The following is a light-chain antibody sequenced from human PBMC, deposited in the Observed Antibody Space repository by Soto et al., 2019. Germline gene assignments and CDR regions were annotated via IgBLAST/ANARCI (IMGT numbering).Light chain of an antibody. CDR1: RSDVGGYNY. CDR3: SSYAGSNNLV. V-gene: IGLV2-8*01. Sequence: QSALTQPPSASGSPGQSVTISCTGTRSDVGGYNYVSWYQQHPGKAPKLMIYEVSKWPSGVPDRFSGSKFGNTASLTVSGLQAEDEADYYCSSYAGSNNLVFGGGTKLTVL. J-gene: IGLJ3*02. CDR2: EVS.